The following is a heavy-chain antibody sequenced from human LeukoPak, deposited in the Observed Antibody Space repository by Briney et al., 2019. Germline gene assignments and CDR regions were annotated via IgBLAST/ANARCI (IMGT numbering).Heavy chain of an antibody. J-gene: IGHJ4*02. V-gene: IGHV1-69*04. Sequence: SVKVSCKASGYTFSSSGIYWVRQVPGQGLEWMGRIIPILGIANYAQKFQGRVTITADKSTSTAYMELSSLRSEDTAVYYCARVPGYYDSSGSTVDYWGQGTLVTVSS. CDR2: IIPILGIA. CDR3: ARVPGYYDSSGSTVDY. D-gene: IGHD3-22*01. CDR1: GYTFSSSG.